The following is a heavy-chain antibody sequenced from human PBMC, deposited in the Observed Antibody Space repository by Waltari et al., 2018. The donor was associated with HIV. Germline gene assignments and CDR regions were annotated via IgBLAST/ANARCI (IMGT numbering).Heavy chain of an antibody. V-gene: IGHV3-43D*03. CDR3: AKVSSSWQYYFDY. J-gene: IGHJ4*02. CDR2: ISWDGGST. CDR1: GFTFDDYA. Sequence: QLVESGGVVVQPGGSLRLSCAASGFTFDDYAMHWVRQAPGKGLEWVSLISWDGGSTYYADPVKGRFTISRDNSKNSLYLQMNSLRAEDTALYYCAKVSSSWQYYFDYWGQGTLVTVSS. D-gene: IGHD6-13*01.